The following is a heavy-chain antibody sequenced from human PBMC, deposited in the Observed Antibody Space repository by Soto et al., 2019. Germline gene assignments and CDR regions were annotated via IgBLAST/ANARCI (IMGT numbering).Heavy chain of an antibody. D-gene: IGHD3-3*01. J-gene: IGHJ3*02. CDR2: INPSGGST. CDR3: LIFGVVFDAFDI. Sequence: QVQLVQSGAEVKKPGASVKVSCKASGYTFTSYYMHWVRQAPGQGLEWMGIINPSGGSTSYAQKFQGRVTMTRDTSTSTVYMELSSLRSEDTAVYYCLIFGVVFDAFDIWGQGTMVTVSS. CDR1: GYTFTSYY. V-gene: IGHV1-46*01.